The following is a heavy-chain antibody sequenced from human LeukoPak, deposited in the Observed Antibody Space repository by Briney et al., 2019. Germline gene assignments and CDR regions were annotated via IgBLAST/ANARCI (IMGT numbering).Heavy chain of an antibody. CDR2: IYPGDSDT. J-gene: IGHJ4*02. V-gene: IGHV5-51*01. CDR3: ARRGSGWYVDY. CDR1: GYXFTSYW. D-gene: IGHD6-19*01. Sequence: PGESLKISCKGSGYXFTSYWICWVRQMPGKGLEWMGIIYPGDSDTRYSPPFQGQVSISVDKSISTAYLQWSSLKASDTAMYYCARRGSGWYVDYWGQGTLVTVSS.